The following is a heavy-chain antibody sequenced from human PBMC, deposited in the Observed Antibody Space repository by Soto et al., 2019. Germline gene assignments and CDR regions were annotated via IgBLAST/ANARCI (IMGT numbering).Heavy chain of an antibody. Sequence: ASVKVSCKASGYTFTGYYMHWVRQAPGQGLEWMGWINPNSGGTNYAQKFQGWVTITRDTSISTAYMELSRLRSDDTAVYYCARDPGPSVTYCGGDCQSGMDVWGQGTTVTVS. CDR1: GYTFTGYY. V-gene: IGHV1-2*04. D-gene: IGHD2-21*02. J-gene: IGHJ6*02. CDR2: INPNSGGT. CDR3: ARDPGPSVTYCGGDCQSGMDV.